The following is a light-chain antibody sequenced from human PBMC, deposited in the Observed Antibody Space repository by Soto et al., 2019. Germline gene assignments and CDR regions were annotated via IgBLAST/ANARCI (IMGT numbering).Light chain of an antibody. Sequence: DFPMTQSPSSLSASVGDRVTIICRASQNIDTYLNWYEQKIGKAPKLLIYGASSLQSGVPTRFSGSGSGTDFTLTISSLQPEDFATYYCQQTYSIPWTFGQGTKVEIK. CDR3: QQTYSIPWT. J-gene: IGKJ1*01. V-gene: IGKV1-39*01. CDR1: QNIDTY. CDR2: GAS.